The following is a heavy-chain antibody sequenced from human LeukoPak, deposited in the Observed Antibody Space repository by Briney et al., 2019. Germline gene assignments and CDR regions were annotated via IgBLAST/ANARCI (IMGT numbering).Heavy chain of an antibody. V-gene: IGHV3-30*04. CDR3: ASLDYGDYVASRDY. CDR1: GFTFSSYA. CDR2: ISYDGSNK. D-gene: IGHD4-17*01. J-gene: IGHJ4*02. Sequence: GGSLRLSCAASGFTFSSYAMHWVHQAPGKGLEWVAVISYDGSNKYYADSVKGRFTISRDNSKNTLYLQMNSLRAEDTAVYYCASLDYGDYVASRDYWGQGTLVTVSS.